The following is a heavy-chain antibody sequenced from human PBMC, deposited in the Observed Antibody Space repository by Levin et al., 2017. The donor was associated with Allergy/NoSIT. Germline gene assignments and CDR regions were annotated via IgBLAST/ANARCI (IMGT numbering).Heavy chain of an antibody. CDR2: IYYTGST. D-gene: IGHD1-7*01. Sequence: SETLSLTCTVSGGSITNTAYYWAWIRQPPGKGLEWIGSIYYTGSTYYDPSFLSRVTLSVDTSKNQFSVKLTSVTAADTAVYYCARQPRYVISTNYFDPWGQGTLVTVSS. CDR1: GGSITNTAYY. J-gene: IGHJ5*02. V-gene: IGHV4-39*01. CDR3: ARQPRYVISTNYFDP.